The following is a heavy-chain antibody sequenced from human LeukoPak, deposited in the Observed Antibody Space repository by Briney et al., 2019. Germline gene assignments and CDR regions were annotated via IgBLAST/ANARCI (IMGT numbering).Heavy chain of an antibody. J-gene: IGHJ6*03. D-gene: IGHD5-12*01. V-gene: IGHV3-23*01. CDR3: AKGFFQIKNYVDIVAHPKRDYYYYYMDV. Sequence: GGSLRLSCAASGFTFFNYAMSWVRQSPGKGLEWVSIISGSGGNTNYADSVKGRFTISRDNSKNTLYLQMNSLRAEDTAVYYCAKGFFQIKNYVDIVAHPKRDYYYYYMDVWGKGTTVTVSS. CDR2: ISGSGGNT. CDR1: GFTFFNYA.